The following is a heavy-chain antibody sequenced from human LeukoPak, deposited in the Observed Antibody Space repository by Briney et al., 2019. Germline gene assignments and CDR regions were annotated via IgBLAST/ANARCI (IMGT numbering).Heavy chain of an antibody. CDR2: IQYDGSNQ. D-gene: IGHD2-8*01. CDR1: GFTFSSYG. J-gene: IGHJ5*02. Sequence: GGSLRLSCTASGFTFSSYGMHWVRQAPGKGLEWVAYIQYDGSNQQYADSVKGRFSISRDRSKNIPYLQMNSLRAEDTAVYYCASMGFNWFDPWGQGTLVTVSS. V-gene: IGHV3-30*02. CDR3: ASMGFNWFDP.